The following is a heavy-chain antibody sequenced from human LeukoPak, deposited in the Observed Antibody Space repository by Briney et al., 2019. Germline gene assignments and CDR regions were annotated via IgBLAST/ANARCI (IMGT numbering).Heavy chain of an antibody. V-gene: IGHV3-48*01. D-gene: IGHD1-1*01. CDR3: ARDHNYAFDN. Sequence: GGSLRLSCTASGFPFIEYSMNWVRQVPGKGLEWIAYIGIDSGNTKYADSLRGRFTISADKTKNSLYVQMNSLRVEDTAVYYCARDHNYAFDNWGQGTLVSVAS. CDR2: IGIDSGNT. J-gene: IGHJ4*02. CDR1: GFPFIEYS.